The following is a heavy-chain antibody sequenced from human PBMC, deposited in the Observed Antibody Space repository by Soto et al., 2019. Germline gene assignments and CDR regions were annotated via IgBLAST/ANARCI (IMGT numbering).Heavy chain of an antibody. CDR1: GGSISSYY. J-gene: IGHJ6*02. V-gene: IGHV4-59*08. CDR3: ARQGFGPLHGLVDV. CDR2: VHHSWGS. Sequence: PSEPLSLTCTVSGGSISSYYWSWFRQSPGKRMEWIGYVHHSWGSSYNPSLQSRVAISLDTSKGQFSLKVTSVTATDTAVYYCARQGFGPLHGLVDVWGQGTTVTVSS. D-gene: IGHD3-10*01.